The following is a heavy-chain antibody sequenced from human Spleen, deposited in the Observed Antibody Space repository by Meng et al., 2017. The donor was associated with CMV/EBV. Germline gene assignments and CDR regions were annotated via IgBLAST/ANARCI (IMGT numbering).Heavy chain of an antibody. CDR2: ISNDGSNK. V-gene: IGHV3-30*04. Sequence: GGSLRLSCAASGFTFSSYAMHWVRQAPGKGLEWVAVISNDGSNKYYADSVKGQFTISRDNSKNTLYLQMNSLRADDTAVYYCARGPKGIAMIVVVTADYWGQGTLVTVSS. J-gene: IGHJ4*02. CDR1: GFTFSSYA. CDR3: ARGPKGIAMIVVVTADY. D-gene: IGHD3-22*01.